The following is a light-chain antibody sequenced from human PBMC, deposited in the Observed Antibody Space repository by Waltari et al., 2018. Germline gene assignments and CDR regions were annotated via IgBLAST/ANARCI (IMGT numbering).Light chain of an antibody. CDR2: DAS. J-gene: IGKJ1*01. Sequence: EIVLTQSPGTLSLSPGERATLSCRASQRVSRTLAWYQQKPGQAPRLLIYDASPRATGIPDRFSGSGSGTDFSLTISRLEPEDFAVYYCQKYGTLPATFGQGTKVEIK. V-gene: IGKV3-20*01. CDR1: QRVSRT. CDR3: QKYGTLPAT.